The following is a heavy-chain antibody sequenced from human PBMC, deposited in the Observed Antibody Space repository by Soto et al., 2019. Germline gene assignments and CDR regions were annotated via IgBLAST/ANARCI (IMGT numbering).Heavy chain of an antibody. CDR1: GYTFTSYA. J-gene: IGHJ4*02. CDR3: GRVPPYYDILTGPFDY. Sequence: ASVKVSCKASGYTFTSYAMHWVRQAPGQRLEWMGWINAGNGNTKYSQKFQGRVIITRDTSASTAYMELSSLRSEDTAVCYCGRVPPYYDILTGPFDYWGQGTLVTVSS. V-gene: IGHV1-3*01. D-gene: IGHD3-9*01. CDR2: INAGNGNT.